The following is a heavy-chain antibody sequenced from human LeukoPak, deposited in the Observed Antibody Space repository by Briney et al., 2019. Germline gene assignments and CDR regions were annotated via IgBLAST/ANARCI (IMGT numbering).Heavy chain of an antibody. CDR3: ARDWDGSYSDAFDI. V-gene: IGHV3-21*01. Sequence: GGSLRLSCAASGFTFSSYSMNWVRQAPGKGLEWVSSISSSSSYIYYADSVKGRFTISRDNAKNSLYLQMNSLRAEDTAVYYCARDWDGSYSDAFDIWGQGAMVTVSS. D-gene: IGHD1-26*01. J-gene: IGHJ3*02. CDR2: ISSSSSYI. CDR1: GFTFSSYS.